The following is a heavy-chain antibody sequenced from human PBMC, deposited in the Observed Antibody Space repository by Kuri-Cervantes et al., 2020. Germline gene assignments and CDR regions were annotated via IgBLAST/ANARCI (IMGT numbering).Heavy chain of an antibody. V-gene: IGHV3-21*01. CDR2: ISSSSSYI. J-gene: IGHJ4*02. Sequence: ETLSLTCAASGFTFSSYSMNWVRQAPGKGLEWVSSISSSSSYIYYADSVKGRFTISRDNAKNSLYLQMNSLRDEDTAVYYCARDSIWFGELFLANFDYWGQGNLVNVSS. CDR1: GFTFSSYS. CDR3: ARDSIWFGELFLANFDY. D-gene: IGHD3-10*01.